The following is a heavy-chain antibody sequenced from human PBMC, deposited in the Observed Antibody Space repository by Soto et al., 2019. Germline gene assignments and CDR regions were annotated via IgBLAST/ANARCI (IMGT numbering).Heavy chain of an antibody. CDR3: ARDGKTYYYDSSGYWYYYYGMDV. J-gene: IGHJ6*02. V-gene: IGHV3-21*01. Sequence: GGSLRLSCAASGFTFSSYSMNWVRQAPGTGLEWVSSISSSSSYIYYADSVKGRFTISRDNAKNSLYLQMNSLRAEDTAVYYCARDGKTYYYDSSGYWYYYYGMDVWGQGTTVTVSS. CDR2: ISSSSSYI. CDR1: GFTFSSYS. D-gene: IGHD3-22*01.